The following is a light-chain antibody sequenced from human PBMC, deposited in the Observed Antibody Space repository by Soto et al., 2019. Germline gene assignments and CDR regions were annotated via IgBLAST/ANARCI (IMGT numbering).Light chain of an antibody. CDR3: QQYGSSPLT. CDR1: QSVSSS. CDR2: GAS. Sequence: EIVLTQSPATLSLSPCERATLSCRASQSVSSSLAWYQQKPGQAPRLLIYGASSRATGIPDRFSGSGSGTDFTLTISGLEPEDFAVYYCQQYGSSPLTFGGGTKVDI. J-gene: IGKJ4*01. V-gene: IGKV3-20*01.